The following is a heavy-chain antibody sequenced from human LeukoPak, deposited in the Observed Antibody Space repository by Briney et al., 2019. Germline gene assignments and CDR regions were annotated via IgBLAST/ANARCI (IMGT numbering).Heavy chain of an antibody. Sequence: GGSLRLSCAASGLTFDDYAMHWVRQAPGKGLEWVSGISWNRGSIGYAHSVKGPFTISRDNATKAPSMQMNSLRAEDTALYYCVKERDAQWLDRRDAFDIWGQGTMVTVSS. CDR2: ISWNRGSI. CDR3: VKERDAQWLDRRDAFDI. V-gene: IGHV3-9*01. J-gene: IGHJ3*02. D-gene: IGHD6-19*01. CDR1: GLTFDDYA.